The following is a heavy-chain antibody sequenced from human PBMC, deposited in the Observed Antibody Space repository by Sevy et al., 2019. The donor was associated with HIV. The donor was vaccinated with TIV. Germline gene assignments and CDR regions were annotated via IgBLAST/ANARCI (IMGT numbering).Heavy chain of an antibody. J-gene: IGHJ6*02. Sequence: GGSPRLSCVASGFSFSRHGMHWVRQAPGKGLEWVAVISDDGSDKQYADSVKGRFTISRDNSKDTLYLQMNSLRLEDTAIYYCANSRGRYEGSSWLYYYYLLDVWGQGTTVTVSS. CDR2: ISDDGSDK. CDR3: ANSRGRYEGSSWLYYYYLLDV. V-gene: IGHV3-30*18. CDR1: GFSFSRHG. D-gene: IGHD6-13*01.